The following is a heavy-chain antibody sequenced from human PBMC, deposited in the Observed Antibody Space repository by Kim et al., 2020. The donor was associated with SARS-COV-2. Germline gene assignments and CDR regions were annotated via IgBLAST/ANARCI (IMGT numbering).Heavy chain of an antibody. V-gene: IGHV4-4*07. CDR2: IYTSGST. CDR3: ATGSDGYNFSAFDI. J-gene: IGHJ3*02. CDR1: GGSISSYY. D-gene: IGHD2-21*01. Sequence: SETLSLTCTVSGGSISSYYWSWIRQPAGKGLEWIGRIYTSGSTNYNPSLKSRVTMSVDTSKNQFSLKLSSVTAADTAVYYCATGSDGYNFSAFDIWGQGTLVTVSS.